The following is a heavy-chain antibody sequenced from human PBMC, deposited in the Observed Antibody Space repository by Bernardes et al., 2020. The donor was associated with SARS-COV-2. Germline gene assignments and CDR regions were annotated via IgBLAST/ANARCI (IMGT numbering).Heavy chain of an antibody. V-gene: IGHV3-21*01. CDR3: ARDLGGTCLDNCGFDY. J-gene: IGHJ4*02. CDR2: ISSDSTYI. CDR1: GFTFSSYT. Sequence: GGSLRLSCAASGFTFSSYTMNWVRQAPGKGLEWVSSISSDSTYIYYADSMKGRITISRDNAKNSLYLQMNSLRVEDTAVYFCARDLGGTCLDNCGFDYWGQGTLVTVSS. D-gene: IGHD3-16*01.